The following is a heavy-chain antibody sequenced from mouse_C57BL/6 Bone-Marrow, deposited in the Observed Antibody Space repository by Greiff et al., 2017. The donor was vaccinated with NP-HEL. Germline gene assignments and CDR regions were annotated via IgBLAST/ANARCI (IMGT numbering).Heavy chain of an antibody. J-gene: IGHJ3*01. Sequence: DVMLVESGGDLVKPGGSLKLSCAASGFTFSSYGMSWVRQTPDKRLEWVATISSGGSYTYYPDSVKGRFTISRDNAKNTLYLQMSSLKSEDTAMYYCARLLAFAYWGQGTLVTVSA. D-gene: IGHD1-1*01. V-gene: IGHV5-6*02. CDR1: GFTFSSYG. CDR3: ARLLAFAY. CDR2: ISSGGSYT.